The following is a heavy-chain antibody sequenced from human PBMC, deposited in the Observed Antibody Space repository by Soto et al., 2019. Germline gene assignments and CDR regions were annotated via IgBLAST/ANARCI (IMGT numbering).Heavy chain of an antibody. CDR1: GFTFSSYG. CDR3: AKGPVVVVAATLFDY. D-gene: IGHD2-15*01. V-gene: IGHV3-30*18. CDR2: ISYDGSNK. J-gene: IGHJ4*02. Sequence: QVQLVESGGGVVQPGRSLRLSCAASGFTFSSYGMHWVRQAPGKGLEWVAVISYDGSNKYYPDSVKGRFTISRDNSKNTLYLQMNSLRAEDTAVYYCAKGPVVVVAATLFDYWGQGTLVTVSS.